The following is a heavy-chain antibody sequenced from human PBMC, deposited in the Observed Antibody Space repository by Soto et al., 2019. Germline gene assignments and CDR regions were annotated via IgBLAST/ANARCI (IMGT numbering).Heavy chain of an antibody. J-gene: IGHJ6*02. CDR2: SIPIFGTV. D-gene: IGHD6-19*01. CDR1: GGTFRTYA. Sequence: QVQLLQSGAEVKKPGSSVRVSCEASGGTFRTYAISWVRQAPGQGLEWMGESIPIFGTVNYAQKFKGRLTITADESTTTVYMDLRSLSSEDTAVYYCAKGAVAGTPTSYDYYGMDVWGQGTTVTVSS. CDR3: AKGAVAGTPTSYDYYGMDV. V-gene: IGHV1-69*12.